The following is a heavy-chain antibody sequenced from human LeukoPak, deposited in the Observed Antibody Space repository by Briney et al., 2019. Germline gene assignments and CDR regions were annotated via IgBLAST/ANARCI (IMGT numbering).Heavy chain of an antibody. CDR2: FSGSGGST. J-gene: IGHJ4*02. CDR3: AKSGSTIWNY. V-gene: IGHV3-23*01. CDR1: GFTFSNYA. D-gene: IGHD2-2*01. Sequence: GGSLRLSCAASGFTFSNYAMSGVRQAPGKGLEWVSAFSGSGGSTYYADSVKGRFTISKNNSKNTLYLQMNSLRAEDTAIYYCAKSGSTIWNYWGQGTLVTVSS.